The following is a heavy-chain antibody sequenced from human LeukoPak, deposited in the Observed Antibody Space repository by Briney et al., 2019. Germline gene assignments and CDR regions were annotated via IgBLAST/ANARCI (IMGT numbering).Heavy chain of an antibody. CDR3: AAYPGIYSGYDYRGAGY. Sequence: ASVKVSCKASGGTFSSYAISWVRQAPGHGLEWMGGIIPIFGTANYAQKFQGRVTITADESTSTAYMELSSLRSEDTAVYYCAAYPGIYSGYDYRGAGYWGQGTLVTVSS. V-gene: IGHV1-69*13. D-gene: IGHD5-12*01. CDR1: GGTFSSYA. CDR2: IIPIFGTA. J-gene: IGHJ4*02.